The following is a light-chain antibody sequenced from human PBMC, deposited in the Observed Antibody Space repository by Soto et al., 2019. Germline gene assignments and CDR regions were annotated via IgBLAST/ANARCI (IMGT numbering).Light chain of an antibody. V-gene: IGLV2-14*03. CDR1: SSDVGGYDY. CDR2: DVS. J-gene: IGLJ1*01. Sequence: QSVLTQPASVSGSPGQSIAISCTGTSSDVGGYDYVSWYQQHPGKPPKLMIYDVSNRPSGVSNRFSGSKSDNTASLTISGLQAEDEADYYCSSYTSSSTYVFGTGTKVTVL. CDR3: SSYTSSSTYV.